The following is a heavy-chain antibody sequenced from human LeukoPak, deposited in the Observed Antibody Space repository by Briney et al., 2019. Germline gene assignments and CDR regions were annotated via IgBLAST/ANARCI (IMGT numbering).Heavy chain of an antibody. CDR1: GGSISSGSYY. CDR3: ARDGYYDSSGYYGDWYFDL. V-gene: IGHV4-61*02. CDR2: IYTSGST. D-gene: IGHD3-22*01. Sequence: PSETLSLTCTVSGGSISSGSYYWSWIRQPAGKGLEWIGRIYTSGSTNYNPSLKSRVAISVDTSKNQFSLKLSSVTAADTAVYYCARDGYYDSSGYYGDWYFDLWGRGTLVTVSS. J-gene: IGHJ2*01.